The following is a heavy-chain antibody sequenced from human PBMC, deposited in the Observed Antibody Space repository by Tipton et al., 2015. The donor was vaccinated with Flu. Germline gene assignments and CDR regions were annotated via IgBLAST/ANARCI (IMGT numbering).Heavy chain of an antibody. D-gene: IGHD2-21*01. CDR3: ARQSPYSRAFDI. J-gene: IGHJ3*02. V-gene: IGHV4-59*08. CDR2: IYYSGST. Sequence: TLSLTCTVSGGSISSYYWSWIRQPPGKGLEWIGYIYYSGSTNYNPSLKSRVTISVDTSKNQFSLKLSSVTAADTAVYYCARQSPYSRAFDIWGQGTMVTVSS. CDR1: GGSISSYY.